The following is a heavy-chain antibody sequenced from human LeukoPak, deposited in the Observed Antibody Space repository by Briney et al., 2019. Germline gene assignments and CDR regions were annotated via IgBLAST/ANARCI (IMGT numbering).Heavy chain of an antibody. Sequence: AGGSLRLSCAASGFTFSNAWMSWVRQAPGKGLEWVGRIKSKTDGGTTDYGAPVKGRFAISRDDSKSTLYLQMNSLKTEDTAVYYCTAGSWFGPWGQGTLVTVSS. CDR2: IKSKTDGGTT. CDR3: TAGSWFGP. J-gene: IGHJ5*02. V-gene: IGHV3-15*01. CDR1: GFTFSNAW.